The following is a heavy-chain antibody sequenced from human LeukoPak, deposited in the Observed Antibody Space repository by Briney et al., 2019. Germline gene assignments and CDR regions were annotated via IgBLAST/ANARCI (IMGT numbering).Heavy chain of an antibody. V-gene: IGHV3-23*01. Sequence: GGSLRLSCAVSGLTFYTYAMSWVRQAPGKGLEWVSAISGRDGRTYYSDSVKGWFTISRDNSQNTLYLQMNTLRAEDTAVYYCSTSPSFGSSWYQFNYWGQGALVIVSS. CDR1: GLTFYTYA. D-gene: IGHD6-13*01. J-gene: IGHJ4*02. CDR3: STSPSFGSSWYQFNY. CDR2: ISGRDGRT.